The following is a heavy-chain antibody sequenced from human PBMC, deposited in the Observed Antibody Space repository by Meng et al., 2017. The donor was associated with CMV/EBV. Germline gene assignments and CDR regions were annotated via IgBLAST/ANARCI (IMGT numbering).Heavy chain of an antibody. J-gene: IGHJ6*02. D-gene: IGHD5-12*01. CDR3: ARVKSGYDYISYYGMDV. Sequence: SVQVSCKASVGTFSSYAISWVRQAPGQGLEWMGGIIPILGIANYAQKFQGRVTITADKSTSTAYMALSSLRSEDTAVYYCARVKSGYDYISYYGMDVWGQGTTVTVSS. CDR1: VGTFSSYA. V-gene: IGHV1-69*10. CDR2: IIPILGIA.